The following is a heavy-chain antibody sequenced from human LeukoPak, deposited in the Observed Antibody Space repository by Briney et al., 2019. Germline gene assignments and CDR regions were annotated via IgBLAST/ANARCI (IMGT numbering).Heavy chain of an antibody. Sequence: PGGSLRLSCAASVFSISSLGLHLVRLAAGRGLEWVAVISPDGSDTLSADPVKGRFSISRDDSKNTLCLQIHILRREDKHVYFCAKGIGYSYDYAHDYWGQGTLVTVSS. J-gene: IGHJ4*02. CDR2: ISPDGSDT. V-gene: IGHV3-30*18. CDR3: AKGIGYSYDYAHDY. D-gene: IGHD5-18*01. CDR1: VFSISSLG.